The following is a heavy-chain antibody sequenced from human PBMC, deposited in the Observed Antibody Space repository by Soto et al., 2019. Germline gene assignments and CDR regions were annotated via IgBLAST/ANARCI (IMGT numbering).Heavy chain of an antibody. CDR3: ARVGITMVRGVTSPLYYYYYYGMDV. CDR2: IYYSGST. J-gene: IGHJ6*02. Sequence: SETLSLTCTVSGGSISSSSYYWGWIRQPPGKGLEWIGSIYYSGSTYYNPSLKSRVTISVGTPKNQFSLKLSSVTAADTAVYYCARVGITMVRGVTSPLYYYYYYGMDVWGQGTTVTVSS. V-gene: IGHV4-39*01. D-gene: IGHD3-10*01. CDR1: GGSISSSSYY.